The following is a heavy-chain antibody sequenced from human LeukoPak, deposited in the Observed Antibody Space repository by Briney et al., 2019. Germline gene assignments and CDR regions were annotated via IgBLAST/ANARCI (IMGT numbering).Heavy chain of an antibody. Sequence: SETLSLTCTVSGGSISSYYWSWIRQPPGKGLEWIGHIYYSGSTNCNPSLKSRVTISVDTSKNQFSLKLSPVTAADTAVYYCARVDQQPVHFGDWGQGTLVTVSS. CDR2: IYYSGST. J-gene: IGHJ4*02. D-gene: IGHD6-13*01. CDR3: ARVDQQPVHFGD. V-gene: IGHV4-59*01. CDR1: GGSISSYY.